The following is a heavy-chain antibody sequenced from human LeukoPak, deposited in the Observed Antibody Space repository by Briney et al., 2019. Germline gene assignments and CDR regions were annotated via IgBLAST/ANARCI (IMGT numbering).Heavy chain of an antibody. J-gene: IGHJ4*02. CDR2: IWYGGSNK. V-gene: IGHV3-33*08. Sequence: GGSLRLSCAASGFTFSSYGMHWVRQAPGKGLEWVAVIWYGGSNKYYADSVKGRFTISRDNSKNTLYLQMNSLRAEDTAVYYCARDVWSGYYARNSFDYWGQGTLVTVSS. CDR1: GFTFSSYG. D-gene: IGHD3-3*01. CDR3: ARDVWSGYYARNSFDY.